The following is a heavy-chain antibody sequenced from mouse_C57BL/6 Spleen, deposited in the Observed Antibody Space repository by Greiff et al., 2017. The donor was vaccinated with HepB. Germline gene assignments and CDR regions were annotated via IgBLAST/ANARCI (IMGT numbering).Heavy chain of an antibody. D-gene: IGHD1-1*01. CDR2: INPNNGGT. J-gene: IGHJ2*01. V-gene: IGHV1-22*01. Sequence: EVQLQQSGPELVKPGASVKMSCKASGYTFTDYNMHWVKQSHGKSLGWIGYINPNNGGTSYNQKFKGKATLTVNKSSSTAYMELRSLTSEDSAVYYGAREDYYGSSSFDYWGQGTTLTVSS. CDR3: AREDYYGSSSFDY. CDR1: GYTFTDYN.